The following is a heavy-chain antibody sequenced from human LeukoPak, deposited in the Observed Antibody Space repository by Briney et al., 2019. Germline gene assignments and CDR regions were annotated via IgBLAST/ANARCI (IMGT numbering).Heavy chain of an antibody. D-gene: IGHD4-17*01. V-gene: IGHV1-46*01. Sequence: ASVKVSCKASGYTFTSYYMHWVRQAPGQGLEWMGIINPSGGSTSYAQKFQGRVTMTRDTFTSTVYMELSSLRFEDTAVYYCARGDYGDQYYMDVWGKGTTVTVSS. J-gene: IGHJ6*03. CDR1: GYTFTSYY. CDR2: INPSGGST. CDR3: ARGDYGDQYYMDV.